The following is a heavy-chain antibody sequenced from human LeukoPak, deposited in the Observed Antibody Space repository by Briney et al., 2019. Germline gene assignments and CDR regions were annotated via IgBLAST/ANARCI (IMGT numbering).Heavy chain of an antibody. CDR2: INHSGNT. D-gene: IGHD3-22*01. Sequence: SETLSLTCAVYGGSFSGYYWSWIRQPPGKGMEWIGEINHSGNTDYNPSLKSRVTISVDTSKNQFSLKLSSVTAADTAVYYCAREGEYYDSSLDAFDIWGQGTMVTVSS. CDR3: AREGEYYDSSLDAFDI. J-gene: IGHJ3*02. V-gene: IGHV4-34*01. CDR1: GGSFSGYY.